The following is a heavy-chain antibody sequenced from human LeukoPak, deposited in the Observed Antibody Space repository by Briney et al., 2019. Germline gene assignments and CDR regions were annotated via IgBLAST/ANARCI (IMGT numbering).Heavy chain of an antibody. V-gene: IGHV1-18*01. D-gene: IGHD3-9*01. Sequence: AASVKVSCKASGYTFTSYGISWVRQAPGQGLEWMGWISAYNGNTNYAQRLQGRVTMTTDTSTSTAYMELRSLRSDDTAVYYCARGPPRYFDWLYDMADYYYYMDVWGKGTTVTVSS. CDR1: GYTFTSYG. J-gene: IGHJ6*03. CDR3: ARGPPRYFDWLYDMADYYYYMDV. CDR2: ISAYNGNT.